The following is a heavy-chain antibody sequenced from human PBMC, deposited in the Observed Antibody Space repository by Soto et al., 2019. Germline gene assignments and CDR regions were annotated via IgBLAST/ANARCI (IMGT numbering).Heavy chain of an antibody. CDR2: IYPGDSDT. CDR1: GYSFTNYW. V-gene: IGHV5-51*01. CDR3: ARQYCSSTSCYKGMDV. D-gene: IGHD2-2*02. J-gene: IGHJ6*02. Sequence: GESLKISCKGSGYSFTNYWIGWVRQMPGKGLEWMGIIYPGDSDTRYSPSFQGQVTISADKSISTAYLQWSSPKASDTAMYYCARQYCSSTSCYKGMDVWGQGTTVTVSS.